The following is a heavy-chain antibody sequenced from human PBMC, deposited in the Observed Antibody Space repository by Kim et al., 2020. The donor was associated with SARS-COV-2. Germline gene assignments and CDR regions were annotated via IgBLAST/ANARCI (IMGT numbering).Heavy chain of an antibody. CDR1: GYTFTSYG. V-gene: IGHV1-18*01. J-gene: IGHJ4*02. CDR2: ISAYNGNT. Sequence: ASVKVSCKASGYTFTSYGISWVRQAPGQGLEWMGWISAYNGNTNYAQKLQGRVTMTTDTSTSTAYMELRSLRSDDTAVYYCARGRITMIVVVTPPLDYWGQGTLVTVSS. D-gene: IGHD3-22*01. CDR3: ARGRITMIVVVTPPLDY.